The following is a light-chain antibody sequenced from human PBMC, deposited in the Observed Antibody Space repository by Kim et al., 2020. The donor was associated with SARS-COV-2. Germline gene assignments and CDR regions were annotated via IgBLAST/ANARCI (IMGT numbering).Light chain of an antibody. J-gene: IGKJ1*01. Sequence: PGERATRACRASQSVSSNLAWYQQKPGQAPRLLIYGASTRATGIPARFSGSGSGTEFTLTINSLQSEDFAVYYCQQYNNWPPWTFGQGTKVDIK. CDR1: QSVSSN. CDR3: QQYNNWPPWT. CDR2: GAS. V-gene: IGKV3-15*01.